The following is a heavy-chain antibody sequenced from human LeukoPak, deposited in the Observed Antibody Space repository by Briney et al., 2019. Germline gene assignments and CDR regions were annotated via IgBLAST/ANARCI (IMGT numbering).Heavy chain of an antibody. CDR3: ARAAQPGFDP. Sequence: GGSLRLSCAASGFTFSSYAMNWVRQVPGKGLEWVSYISSDSGTIYYADSVKGRFTISRDNAKNSLYLQMNSLRAEDTAVYYCARAAQPGFDPWGQGTLVTVSS. V-gene: IGHV3-48*01. J-gene: IGHJ5*02. D-gene: IGHD1-14*01. CDR1: GFTFSSYA. CDR2: ISSDSGTI.